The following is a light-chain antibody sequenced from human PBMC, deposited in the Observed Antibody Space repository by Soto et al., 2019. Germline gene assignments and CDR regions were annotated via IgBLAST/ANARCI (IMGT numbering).Light chain of an antibody. CDR1: RSNIGSNY. CDR2: DNN. Sequence: QSVLTQPPSASGTPGQRVTISCSGSRSNIGSNYVYWYQQLPGTAPKLLIYDNNQRPSGVPDRFSGSKSGTSASLAISGLRSEDEADYYCSSYTSDSSYVFGSGTKVTVL. V-gene: IGLV1-47*02. J-gene: IGLJ1*01. CDR3: SSYTSDSSYV.